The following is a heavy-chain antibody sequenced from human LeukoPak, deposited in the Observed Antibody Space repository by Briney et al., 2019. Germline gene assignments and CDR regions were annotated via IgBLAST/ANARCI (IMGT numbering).Heavy chain of an antibody. CDR3: AIGGDSSTSWYRCFNF. CDR2: IYPGDSDT. J-gene: IGHJ4*02. V-gene: IGHV5-51*01. CDR1: GYRFTNYW. D-gene: IGHD2-2*02. Sequence: VESPKISCPGSGYRFTNYWIGWVRQMPATGLEWRVVIYPGDSDTRYRRSFQGQVTISADKSITTAYLQWSSLKASDTAMYYCAIGGDSSTSWYRCFNFWGEGTLDTLSS.